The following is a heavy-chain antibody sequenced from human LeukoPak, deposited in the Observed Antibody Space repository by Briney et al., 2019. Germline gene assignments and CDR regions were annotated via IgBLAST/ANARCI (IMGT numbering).Heavy chain of an antibody. V-gene: IGHV3-23*01. J-gene: IGHJ4*02. CDR3: AKGSSNSGYYYDKSGFDI. CDR1: GFTFSSYA. Sequence: GGSLRLSCAASGFTFSSYAMSWVRQAPGKGLEWVSAISGSGGSTYYADSVKGRFTISRDNSKNTLYLQMNSLRDEDTALYYCAKGSSNSGYYYDKSGFDIWGKGTMVTVSS. D-gene: IGHD3-22*01. CDR2: ISGSGGST.